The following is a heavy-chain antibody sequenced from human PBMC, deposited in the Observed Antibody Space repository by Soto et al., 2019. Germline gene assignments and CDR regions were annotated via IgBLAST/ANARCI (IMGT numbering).Heavy chain of an antibody. J-gene: IGHJ4*02. CDR1: GYTFTNYF. CDR3: AREYGGGRVFDY. D-gene: IGHD1-26*01. V-gene: IGHV1-46*01. Sequence: QVQLVQSGAEVNKPGASVKVSCKASGYTFTNYFIHWVRQAPGQGLEWMGIIKPSADSTNYAQKFQGRVTMTRDTSTGTVYMEFRSLRSEDTAVYYCAREYGGGRVFDYWGQGTLVTVSS. CDR2: IKPSADST.